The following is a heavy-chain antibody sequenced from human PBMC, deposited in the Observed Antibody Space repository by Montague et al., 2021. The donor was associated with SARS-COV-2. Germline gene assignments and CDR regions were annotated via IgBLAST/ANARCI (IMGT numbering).Heavy chain of an antibody. CDR1: GFPFSSHW. CDR3: ARDTGGSGSPLDY. D-gene: IGHD3-10*01. Sequence: SLRLSCAASGFPFSSHWMHWVRQAPGKGLVWVSRISGAGSVTNYADAVEGRFTISRDNAKNTLYLHMSSLRAEDTAVYYCARDTGGSGSPLDYWGQGTLVTVSS. J-gene: IGHJ4*02. V-gene: IGHV3-74*01. CDR2: ISGAGSVT.